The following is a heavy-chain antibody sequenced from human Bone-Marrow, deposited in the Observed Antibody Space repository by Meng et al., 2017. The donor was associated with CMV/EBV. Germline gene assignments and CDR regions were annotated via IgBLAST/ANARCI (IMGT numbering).Heavy chain of an antibody. D-gene: IGHD3-10*01. J-gene: IGHJ4*02. V-gene: IGHV4-39*07. CDR1: GGSVSSGSYY. Sequence: SETLSLTCTVSGGSVSSGSYYWSWIRQPPGKGLEWIGSIYHSGSTYYNPSLKSRVTISVDTSKNQFSLKLSSVTAADTAVYYCAREGPRFGESPLGYWGQGTLVTVSS. CDR2: IYHSGST. CDR3: AREGPRFGESPLGY.